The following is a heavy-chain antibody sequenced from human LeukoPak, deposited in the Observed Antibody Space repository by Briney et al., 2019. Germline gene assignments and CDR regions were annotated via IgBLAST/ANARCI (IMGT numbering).Heavy chain of an antibody. D-gene: IGHD1-14*01. CDR2: ISSSGSTI. CDR3: ARDPSAGLGTGFDY. J-gene: IGHJ4*02. V-gene: IGHV3-48*04. Sequence: GGSLRLSCAASGFTFISYGMNWVRQAPGKGLEWVSYISSSGSTIYYADSVKGRFTISRDNAKNSLYLQMNSLRAEDTAVYYCARDPSAGLGTGFDYWGQGTLVTVSS. CDR1: GFTFISYG.